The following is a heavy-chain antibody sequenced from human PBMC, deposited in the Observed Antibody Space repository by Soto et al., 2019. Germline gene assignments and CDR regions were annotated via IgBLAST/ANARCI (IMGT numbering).Heavy chain of an antibody. CDR2: ISAHNGNT. Sequence: QVHLVQSGAEVKKPGASVKVSCKASGYTFTSYGITWVRQAPGQVLEWMGWISAHNGNTDYAQKLQGRVIVTRDTSTSTAYMELRSLRSDDTAVYYCARGRCGDYWGQGALVTVSS. V-gene: IGHV1-18*01. CDR3: ARGRCGDY. J-gene: IGHJ4*02. CDR1: GYTFTSYG.